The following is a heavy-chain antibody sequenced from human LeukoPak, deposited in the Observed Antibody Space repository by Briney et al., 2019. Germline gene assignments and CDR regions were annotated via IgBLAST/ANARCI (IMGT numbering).Heavy chain of an antibody. J-gene: IGHJ6*02. D-gene: IGHD1-26*01. Sequence: GASVKVSCKASVCTFSSYSISWVRQAPGQGLEWMGGIIPIFDTADYAQKFQGRVTITADESTSTAYMELSSLRSEDTAVFYCARISLGAIWGYYYGMDVWGQGTTVTVFS. CDR2: IIPIFDTA. CDR1: VCTFSSYS. V-gene: IGHV1-69*13. CDR3: ARISLGAIWGYYYGMDV.